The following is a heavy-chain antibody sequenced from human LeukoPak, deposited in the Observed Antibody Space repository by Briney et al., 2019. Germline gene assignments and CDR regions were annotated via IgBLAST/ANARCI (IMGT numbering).Heavy chain of an antibody. CDR2: ISSNGGST. CDR3: ARVFLMVRGVNYYYYMDV. D-gene: IGHD3-10*01. CDR1: GFTFSSYG. Sequence: GGSLRLSCAASGFTFSSYGMHWVRQAPGKGLEDVSAISSNGGSTYYANSVKGRFTISRDNSKNTLYLQMGSLRAEDTAVYYCARVFLMVRGVNYYYYMDVWGKGTTVTISS. J-gene: IGHJ6*03. V-gene: IGHV3-64*01.